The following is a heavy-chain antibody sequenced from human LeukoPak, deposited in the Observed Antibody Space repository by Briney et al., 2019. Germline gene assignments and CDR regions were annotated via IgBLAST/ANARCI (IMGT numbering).Heavy chain of an antibody. CDR2: INPSGGST. D-gene: IGHD5-18*01. CDR3: ARPRGRSEYSYGFDY. Sequence: ASVKVSCKASGYTFTSYYMHWVRQAPGQGLEWMGIINPSGGSTSYAQKFQGRVTMTRDTSISTAYMELSRLISDDTAVYYCARPRGRSEYSYGFDYWGQGTLVTVSS. J-gene: IGHJ4*02. V-gene: IGHV1-46*01. CDR1: GYTFTSYY.